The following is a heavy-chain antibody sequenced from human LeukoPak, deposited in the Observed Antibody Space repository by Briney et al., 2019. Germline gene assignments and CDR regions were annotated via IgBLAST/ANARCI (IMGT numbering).Heavy chain of an antibody. CDR1: RYSINSNYY. CDR2: IYHTGST. V-gene: IGHV4-38-2*02. CDR3: ARGSHPVTGTLGGYFDP. D-gene: IGHD6-19*01. J-gene: IGHJ4*02. Sequence: SETLSLTCSVSRYSINSNYYWGWIRQSPGKGLEWIGSIYHTGSTYYNPSLKSRATISLDASNKQFSLRLSSVTAADTAVYYCARGSHPVTGTLGGYFDPWGQGTLVTVSS.